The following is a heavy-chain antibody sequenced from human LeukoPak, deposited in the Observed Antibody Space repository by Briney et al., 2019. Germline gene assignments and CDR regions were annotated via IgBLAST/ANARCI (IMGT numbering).Heavy chain of an antibody. CDR1: GGSFSSYY. D-gene: IGHD6-19*01. V-gene: IGHV4-34*01. CDR3: ARGNRGWYPY. Sequence: NSSETLSLTCAVYGGSFSSYYWSWIRQPPGKGLEWIGEINHSGSTNYNPSLKSRVTISVDTSKNQFSLKLSSVTAADTAVYYCARGNRGWYPYWGRGTLVTVSS. J-gene: IGHJ4*02. CDR2: INHSGST.